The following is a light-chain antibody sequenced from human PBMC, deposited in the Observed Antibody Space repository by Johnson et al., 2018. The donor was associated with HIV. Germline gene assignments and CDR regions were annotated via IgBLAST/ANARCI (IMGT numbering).Light chain of an antibody. V-gene: IGLV1-51*02. J-gene: IGLJ1*01. Sequence: QSVLTQPPSVSAAPGQKVTISCSGSSSNIGNNYVSWYQQLPGTAPKLLIYENNKRPSGITARFSGSKSGTSATLAHTGLQTGDEADYSGGTWDSLNVFGTGTKVTVL. CDR1: SSNIGNNY. CDR3: GTWDSLNV. CDR2: ENN.